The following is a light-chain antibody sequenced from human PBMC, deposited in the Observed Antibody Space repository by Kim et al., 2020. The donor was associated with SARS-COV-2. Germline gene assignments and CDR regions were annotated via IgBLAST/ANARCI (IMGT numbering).Light chain of an antibody. CDR2: DNN. CDR3: QTWDTSLSVKV. Sequence: QSVLTQPPSVSAAPGQKVTISCSGSSFNIGNNYVSWYQQFPGTAPKLLIYDNNKRPSGIPDRFSGSKSGTSATLDITGLQTGDEADYYCQTWDTSLSVKVFGTGTKVTVL. CDR1: SFNIGNNY. V-gene: IGLV1-51*01. J-gene: IGLJ1*01.